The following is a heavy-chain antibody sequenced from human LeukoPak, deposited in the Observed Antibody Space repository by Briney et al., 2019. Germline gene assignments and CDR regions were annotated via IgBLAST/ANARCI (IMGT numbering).Heavy chain of an antibody. Sequence: PGGSLRLSCAASGFTFSNAWMSWVRQAPGKGLEWVGRIKSKTDGGTTDYAAPVKGRFTISRDDSKNTLYLQMNSLKTEDTAVYYSTGRYSSGWYGSDYWGQGTLVTVSS. CDR2: IKSKTDGGTT. CDR1: GFTFSNAW. CDR3: TGRYSSGWYGSDY. D-gene: IGHD6-19*01. V-gene: IGHV3-15*01. J-gene: IGHJ4*02.